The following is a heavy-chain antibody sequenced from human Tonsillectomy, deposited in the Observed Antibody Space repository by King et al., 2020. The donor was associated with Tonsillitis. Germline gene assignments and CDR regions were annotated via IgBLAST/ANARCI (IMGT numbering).Heavy chain of an antibody. J-gene: IGHJ6*02. D-gene: IGHD3-22*01. CDR1: GFTFSSYG. CDR3: ANSCYYSFVHCYGMDV. Sequence: QLVQSGGGVVQPGRSLRLSCAASGFTFSSYGMHWVRQAPGKGLEWVAVISYDGSNKYYADSVKGRFTISRDNSRNTLYLQMNSLTAEYTAVYYWANSCYYSFVHCYGMDVWGQGTTVTVSS. V-gene: IGHV3-30*18. CDR2: ISYDGSNK.